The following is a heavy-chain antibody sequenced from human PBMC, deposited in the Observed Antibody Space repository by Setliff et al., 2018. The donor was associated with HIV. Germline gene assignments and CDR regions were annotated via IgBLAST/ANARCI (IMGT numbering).Heavy chain of an antibody. CDR1: GGSISTGGYY. CDR3: ARAVAASATSVVDY. Sequence: SETLSLTCTVSGGSISTGGYYWSWIRQHPGKGLEWIGYIYNSGGTYYNPSLKSRITMSIDSSKNQFSLKLSSVTAADTAVYYCARAVAASATSVVDYWGQGIQVTVSS. J-gene: IGHJ4*02. V-gene: IGHV4-31*03. D-gene: IGHD6-13*01. CDR2: IYNSGGT.